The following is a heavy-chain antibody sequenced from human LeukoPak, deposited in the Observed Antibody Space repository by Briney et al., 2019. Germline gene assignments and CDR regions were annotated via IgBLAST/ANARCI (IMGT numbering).Heavy chain of an antibody. V-gene: IGHV4-59*02. CDR1: GFTVSSNY. D-gene: IGHD3-9*01. CDR2: IYYSGST. CDR3: ARNYDILTGYYVLDY. J-gene: IGHJ4*02. Sequence: GSLRLSCAASGFTVSSNYMTWVRQAPGKGLEWIGYIYYSGSTNYNPSLKSRVTISVDTSKNQFSLKLSSVTAADTAVYYCARNYDILTGYYVLDYWGQGTLVTVSS.